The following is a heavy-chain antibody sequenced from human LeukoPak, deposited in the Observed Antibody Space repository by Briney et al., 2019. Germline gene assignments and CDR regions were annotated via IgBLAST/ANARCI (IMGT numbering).Heavy chain of an antibody. CDR1: GFRFNDCG. J-gene: IGHJ3*01. D-gene: IGHD3-9*01. Sequence: GGSRRLSCAASGFRFNDCGMHWVRPAPGRGLEWVSGTSWNSVSIGYADAVKGRFTISRDNAKNSLHLQMNSLRLEDTALYYCVKDISTYYDSLTGYEDMAPAWGQGTMVTVSS. V-gene: IGHV3-9*01. CDR2: TSWNSVSI. CDR3: VKDISTYYDSLTGYEDMAPA.